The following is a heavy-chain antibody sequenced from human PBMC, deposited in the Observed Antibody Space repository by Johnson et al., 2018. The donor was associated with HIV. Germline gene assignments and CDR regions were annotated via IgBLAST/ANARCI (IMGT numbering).Heavy chain of an antibody. Sequence: QVQLVESGGDLVQPGGSLRLSCIGSGFTFSKYGMHWVRQAPGKGLAWVAFMPFYESDGYYADSVKGRFTISRDNSKNTLFLQMNSLRAEDTAAYFCAKNHFDSSALEAFDIWGQGTMVSVSA. J-gene: IGHJ3*02. CDR3: AKNHFDSSALEAFDI. D-gene: IGHD3-22*01. V-gene: IGHV3-30*02. CDR1: GFTFSKYG. CDR2: MPFYESDG.